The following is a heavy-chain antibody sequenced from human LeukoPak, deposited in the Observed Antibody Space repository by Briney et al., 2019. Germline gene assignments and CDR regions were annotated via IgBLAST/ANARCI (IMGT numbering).Heavy chain of an antibody. J-gene: IGHJ6*03. CDR1: KFNFHTYG. CDR2: ISGSGGST. D-gene: IGHD2-2*01. Sequence: GGSLRLSCTTPKFNFHTYGLTWVRQAPGKELEWVSSISGSGGSTQYAASVQGRFTISRDNSKNTLYLQMNSLRAEDTAVYYCAKSGGVVPAAIGPPYYYMDVWGKGTTVTVSS. CDR3: AKSGGVVPAAIGPPYYYMDV. V-gene: IGHV3-23*01.